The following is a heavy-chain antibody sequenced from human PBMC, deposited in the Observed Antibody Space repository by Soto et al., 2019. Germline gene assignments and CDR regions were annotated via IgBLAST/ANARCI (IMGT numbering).Heavy chain of an antibody. D-gene: IGHD2-21*02. CDR2: INAGNGNT. V-gene: IGHV1-3*01. Sequence: ASVKVSCKASGYTFTSYAMHWVRQAPGQRLEWMGWINAGNGNTKYSQKFQGRVTITRDTSASTAYMELSSLRSEDTAVYYCARGPHIVVVTARCWFDPWGQGTLVSLSS. CDR3: ARGPHIVVVTARCWFDP. CDR1: GYTFTSYA. J-gene: IGHJ5*02.